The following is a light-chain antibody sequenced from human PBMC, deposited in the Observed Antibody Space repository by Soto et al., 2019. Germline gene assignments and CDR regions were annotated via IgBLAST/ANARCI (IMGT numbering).Light chain of an antibody. V-gene: IGLV2-23*01. CDR3: CSYAGSSPYV. J-gene: IGLJ1*01. CDR2: EGS. Sequence: QSALTQPASVSGSPGQSITISCTGTSSDVGTYNLVSWYQQHPGKAPKVMIYEGSKRPSGVSNRFSGSKSGNTASLTISGLHAEDEADYYCCSYAGSSPYVFGTGTKLTVL. CDR1: SSDVGTYNL.